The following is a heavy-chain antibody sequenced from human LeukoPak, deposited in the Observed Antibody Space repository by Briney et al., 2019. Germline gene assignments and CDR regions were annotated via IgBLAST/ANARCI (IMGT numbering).Heavy chain of an antibody. J-gene: IGHJ4*02. Sequence: GGSLRLSCAASGFTFDGFAMHWVRQASGKGLEWVSGIDWNSGRIGYADSVKGRFTISRDNAKNSLDLQMNSLRVEDTALYYCTKDVSAGGLDHWGQGTLVTVSS. CDR3: TKDVSAGGLDH. CDR2: IDWNSGRI. D-gene: IGHD6-13*01. CDR1: GFTFDGFA. V-gene: IGHV3-9*01.